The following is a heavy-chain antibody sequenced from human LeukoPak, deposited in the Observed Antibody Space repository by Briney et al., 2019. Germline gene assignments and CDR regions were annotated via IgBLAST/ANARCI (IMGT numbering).Heavy chain of an antibody. V-gene: IGHV1-18*01. CDR1: GYTFTSYG. Sequence: ASVKVSCKASGYTFTSYGISWVRQAPGQGLEWMGWISAYNGNTNYAQKLQGRVTMTTDTSTSTAYMELRSLRSDDTAVYYCARELEGVSSGHQGDWYFGLWGRGTLVTVSS. CDR3: ARELEGVSSGHQGDWYFGL. D-gene: IGHD6-19*01. J-gene: IGHJ2*01. CDR2: ISAYNGNT.